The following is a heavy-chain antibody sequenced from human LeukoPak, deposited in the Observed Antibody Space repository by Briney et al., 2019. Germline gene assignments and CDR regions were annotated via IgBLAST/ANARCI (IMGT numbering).Heavy chain of an antibody. CDR2: ISSSGSTI. CDR3: ARDHDYGLFDY. J-gene: IGHJ4*02. CDR1: GFTFSDYY. D-gene: IGHD4-17*01. V-gene: IGHV3-11*04. Sequence: GSLRLSCAASGFTFSDYYMSWIRQAPGKGLEWVSYISSSGSTIYHADSVKGRFTISRDNAKNSLYLQMNSLRAEDTAVYYCARDHDYGLFDYWGQGTLVTVSS.